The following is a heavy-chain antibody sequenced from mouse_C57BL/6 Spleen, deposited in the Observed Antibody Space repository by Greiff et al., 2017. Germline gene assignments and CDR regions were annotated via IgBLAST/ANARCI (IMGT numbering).Heavy chain of an antibody. CDR3: ARSGTVAWFAY. Sequence: QVQLQQSGAELVRPGTSVKVSYKASGYAFTNYLIEWVKQRPGQGLEWIGVINPGSGGTNYNEKFKGKATLTADKSSSTAYMQLSSLTSEDSAVYFCARSGTVAWFAYWGQGTLVTVSA. J-gene: IGHJ3*01. CDR1: GYAFTNYL. V-gene: IGHV1-54*01. D-gene: IGHD3-1*01. CDR2: INPGSGGT.